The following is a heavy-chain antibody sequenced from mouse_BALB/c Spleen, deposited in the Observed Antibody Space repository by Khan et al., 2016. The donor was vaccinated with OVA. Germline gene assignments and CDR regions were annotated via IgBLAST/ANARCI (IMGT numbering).Heavy chain of an antibody. D-gene: IGHD1-1*01. V-gene: IGHV2-6-4*01. CDR2: IWSGGST. CDR3: ARAYGSSLGYYAMDY. CDR1: GFSLSRYN. J-gene: IGHJ4*01. Sequence: VQLKESGPGLVAPSQSLSITCTVSGFSLSRYNVHWIRQPPGKGLEWLGMIWSGGSTDYNSAVKSRLSISKDNSKSQVFLKMHRLKTDDTAMYYCARAYGSSLGYYAMDYWGQGTSVTVSS.